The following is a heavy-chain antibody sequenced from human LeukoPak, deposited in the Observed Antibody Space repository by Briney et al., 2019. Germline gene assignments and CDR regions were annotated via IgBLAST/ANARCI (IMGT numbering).Heavy chain of an antibody. CDR1: GGSISSYY. CDR3: ARSRGYSRGFYFDY. V-gene: IGHV4-59*01. D-gene: IGHD5-18*01. CDR2: IYYSGST. J-gene: IGHJ4*02. Sequence: SETLSLTCTVSGGSISSYYWSWIRQPPGKGLEWIGYIYYSGSTNCNPSLKSRVTISVDTSKNQFSLKLSSVTAADTAVYYCARSRGYSRGFYFDYWGQGTLVTVSS.